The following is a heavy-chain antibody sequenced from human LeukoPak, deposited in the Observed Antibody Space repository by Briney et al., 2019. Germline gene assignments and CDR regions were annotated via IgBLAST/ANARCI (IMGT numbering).Heavy chain of an antibody. V-gene: IGHV4-61*02. CDR3: ARGVVALDYMDV. CDR1: GGSISSGSYY. D-gene: IGHD2-21*01. Sequence: SETLSLTCTVSGGSISSGSYYWSWIRQPAGKGLEWIGRIYTSGSTNYNPSLKSRVTISVDTSKNQFSLKLSSVTAADTAVYYCARGVVALDYMDVWGKGTTVTISS. CDR2: IYTSGST. J-gene: IGHJ6*03.